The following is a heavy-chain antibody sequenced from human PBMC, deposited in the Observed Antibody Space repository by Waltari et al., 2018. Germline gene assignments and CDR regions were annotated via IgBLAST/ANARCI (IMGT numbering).Heavy chain of an antibody. CDR1: GYSISSGYY. CDR2: IYHSAGT. D-gene: IGHD3-10*01. V-gene: IGHV4-38-2*01. CDR3: ARLRGNTMVQGVIITPFDY. J-gene: IGHJ4*02. Sequence: QVQLQESGPGLVKPSETLSLTCAVSGYSISSGYYWDWIRQPPGQGLEWIGSIYHSAGTYYNPSLKSRVTISVDTSKNQFSLKLSSVTAADTAVYYCARLRGNTMVQGVIITPFDYWGQGTLVTVSS.